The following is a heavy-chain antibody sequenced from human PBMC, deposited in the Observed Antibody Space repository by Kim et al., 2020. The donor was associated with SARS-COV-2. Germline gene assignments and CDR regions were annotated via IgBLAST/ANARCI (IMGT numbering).Heavy chain of an antibody. J-gene: IGHJ5*02. CDR2: ISSSSSYI. CDR3: ARDRRLGIQLRGGWFDP. Sequence: GGSLRLSCAASGFTFSSYSMNWVRQAPGKGLEWVSSISSSSSYIYYADSVKGRFTISRDNAKNSLYLQMNSLRAEDTAVYYCARDRRLGIQLRGGWFDPWGQGTLVTVSS. D-gene: IGHD5-18*01. CDR1: GFTFSSYS. V-gene: IGHV3-21*01.